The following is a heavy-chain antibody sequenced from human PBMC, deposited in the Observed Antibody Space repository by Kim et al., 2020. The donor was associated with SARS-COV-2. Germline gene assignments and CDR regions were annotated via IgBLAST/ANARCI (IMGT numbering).Heavy chain of an antibody. CDR1: GCSISSSNW. CDR2: IYHSGST. J-gene: IGHJ3*02. D-gene: IGHD3-22*01. CDR3: ARVNTMIVVVTNDAFDI. V-gene: IGHV4-4*02. Sequence: SETLSLTCAVSGCSISSSNWWSWVRQPPGKGLEWIGEIYHSGSTNYTPSLKSRVTISVDKSKNQFSLKLSSVTAADTAVYYCARVNTMIVVVTNDAFDIWGQGKMVTISS.